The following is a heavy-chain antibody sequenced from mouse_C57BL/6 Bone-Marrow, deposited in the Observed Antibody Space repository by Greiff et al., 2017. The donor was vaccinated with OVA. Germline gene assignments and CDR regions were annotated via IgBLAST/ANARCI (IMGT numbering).Heavy chain of an antibody. J-gene: IGHJ2*01. Sequence: DVMLVESGGGLVKPGGSLKLSCAASGFTFSDYGMHWVRQAPEKGLEWVAYISSGSSTIYYADTVKGRFTISRDNAKNTLFLQMTSLRSEDTAMYYCARRTTVVATGDYWGQGTTLTVSS. CDR1: GFTFSDYG. CDR3: ARRTTVVATGDY. V-gene: IGHV5-17*01. D-gene: IGHD1-1*01. CDR2: ISSGSSTI.